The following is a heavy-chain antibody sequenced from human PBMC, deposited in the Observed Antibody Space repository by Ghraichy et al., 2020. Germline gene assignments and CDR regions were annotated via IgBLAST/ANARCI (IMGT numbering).Heavy chain of an antibody. J-gene: IGHJ4*02. CDR1: GFTVSSNY. V-gene: IGHV3-66*01. D-gene: IGHD3-3*01. CDR3: ARSFFDFWSGYGPFDY. CDR2: IYSGGSA. Sequence: GGSLRLSCAASGFTVSSNYMSWVRQAPGKGLEWVSVIYSGGSAYYADSVKGRFTISRDNSKNTLYLQMNSLRAEDTAVYYCARSFFDFWSGYGPFDYWGQGTLVTVSS.